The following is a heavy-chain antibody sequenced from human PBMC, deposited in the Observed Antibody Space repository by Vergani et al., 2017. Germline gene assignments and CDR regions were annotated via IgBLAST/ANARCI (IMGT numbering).Heavy chain of an antibody. CDR1: GGTFSSYA. V-gene: IGHV1-69*04. Sequence: QVQLVQSGAEVKKPGASVKVSCKASGGTFSSYAISWVRQAPGQGLEWMGRIIPLLGIANYAQKFQGRVTITADKSTSTAYMELSSLRSEDTAVYYCARVFKFGEPEDYWGQGTLVTVSS. CDR3: ARVFKFGEPEDY. J-gene: IGHJ4*02. CDR2: IIPLLGIA. D-gene: IGHD3-10*01.